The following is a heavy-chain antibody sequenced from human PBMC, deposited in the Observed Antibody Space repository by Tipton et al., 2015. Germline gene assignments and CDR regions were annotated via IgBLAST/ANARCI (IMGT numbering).Heavy chain of an antibody. CDR2: MFYSVSS. Sequence: GLVKPSETLSLTCTVSGVSISSSSCYWGWIRQPPGKGLEWIGSMFYSVSSYYNPSLKSRVTISVDTSKNQFSLKLRSVTAADTAVYYCARRWGSPFDYWGQGTLVTVSS. J-gene: IGHJ4*02. CDR3: ARRWGSPFDY. CDR1: GVSISSSSCY. V-gene: IGHV4-39*01. D-gene: IGHD3-16*01.